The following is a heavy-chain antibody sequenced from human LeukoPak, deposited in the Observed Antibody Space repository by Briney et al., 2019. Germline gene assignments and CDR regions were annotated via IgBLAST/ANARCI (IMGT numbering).Heavy chain of an antibody. CDR2: ISSSGSTI. V-gene: IGHV3-11*04. CDR3: ARVIVSSGYRTFDY. J-gene: IGHJ4*02. CDR1: GFTFSDYY. D-gene: IGHD3-22*01. Sequence: GRSLRLSCAASGFTFSDYYMSWIRQAPGKGLEWVSYISSSGSTIYYADSVKGRFTISRDNAKNSLYLQMNSLRAEDTAVYYCARVIVSSGYRTFDYWGQGTLVTVSS.